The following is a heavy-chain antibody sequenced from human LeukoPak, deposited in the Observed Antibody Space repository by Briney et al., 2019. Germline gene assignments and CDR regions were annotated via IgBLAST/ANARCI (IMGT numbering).Heavy chain of an antibody. J-gene: IGHJ6*02. CDR1: GFTFSSYG. D-gene: IGHD3-10*01. V-gene: IGHV3-33*01. Sequence: GGSLRLSCATSGFTFSSYGMHWVRQAPGKGLEWVAVIWYDGSNKYYADSVKGRFTVSRDNSKNTLYLQMNSLRAEDTAVYYCARDRVDYYYYYGIDVWGQGTTVTVSS. CDR3: ARDRVDYYYYYGIDV. CDR2: IWYDGSNK.